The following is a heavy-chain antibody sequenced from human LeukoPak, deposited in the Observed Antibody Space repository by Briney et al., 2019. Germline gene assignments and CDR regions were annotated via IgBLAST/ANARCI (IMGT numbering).Heavy chain of an antibody. J-gene: IGHJ4*02. Sequence: ASVKVSCKASGYTFTSNYIHWVRQAPGQGLEWMGLIYPRDGSTSYAQKFQGRVTVTRNTSTSTVHMELSGLRSEDTAVYYCARDQEGFDYWGQGTLVTVSS. V-gene: IGHV1-46*01. CDR3: ARDQEGFDY. CDR1: GYTFTSNY. CDR2: IYPRDGST.